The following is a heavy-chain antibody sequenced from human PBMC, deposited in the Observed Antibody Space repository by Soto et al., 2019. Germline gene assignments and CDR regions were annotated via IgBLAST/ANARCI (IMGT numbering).Heavy chain of an antibody. CDR3: ARGLWGVATH. J-gene: IGHJ4*02. V-gene: IGHV4-34*01. CDR2: INHSGST. CDR1: GGSFSGYY. Sequence: ASETLSLTCAVYGGSFSGYYWSWIRQPPGKGLEWIGEINHSGSTNYNPSLKSRVTISVDTSKNQFSLKLSSVTAADTAVYYCARGLWGVATHWGQGTLVTVSS. D-gene: IGHD5-12*01.